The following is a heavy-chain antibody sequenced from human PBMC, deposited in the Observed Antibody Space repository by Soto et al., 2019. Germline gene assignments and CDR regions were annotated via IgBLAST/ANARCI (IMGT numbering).Heavy chain of an antibody. D-gene: IGHD6-13*01. Sequence: QVKLPESGPGLVKPSETLSLTCTVSGDSVSSGAYYWSWVRQPPGKGLEWIGYIYYNAITNYNPSLKSRVTILVDTSKSEISLTLNSVTAADTAVYYCARANIAAAGTIFDPWGQGVLVTVSA. J-gene: IGHJ5*02. CDR2: IYYNAIT. V-gene: IGHV4-61*08. CDR1: GDSVSSGAYY. CDR3: ARANIAAAGTIFDP.